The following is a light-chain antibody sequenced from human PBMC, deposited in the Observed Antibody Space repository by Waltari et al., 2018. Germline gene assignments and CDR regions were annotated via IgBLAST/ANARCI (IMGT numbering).Light chain of an antibody. CDR1: CSDVGCDNR. CDR2: DVR. V-gene: IGLV2-18*02. J-gene: IGLJ2*01. Sequence: QSALTQPPSVSGSPGPSVTIPCSGTCSDVGCDNRFSWYQQPPGPAPTLIIYDVRNRPSGVSHRFSGSRSGNTASLTISGLQAEDEADYYCSSYTANTRFFGGGTKLTVL. CDR3: SSYTANTRF.